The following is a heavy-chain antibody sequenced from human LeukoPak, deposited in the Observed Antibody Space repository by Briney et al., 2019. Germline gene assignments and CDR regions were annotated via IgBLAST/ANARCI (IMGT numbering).Heavy chain of an antibody. CDR1: GGSFSGYY. Sequence: SETLSLTCAVYGGSFSGYYWSWIRQPPGKGLEWIGEINHSGSTNYNPSLKSRVTISVDTSKNQFSLKLSSVTAADTAVYYCAREEGYCSSTSCYSRAYNWFDPWGQGTLVTVSS. CDR3: AREEGYCSSTSCYSRAYNWFDP. CDR2: INHSGST. J-gene: IGHJ5*02. V-gene: IGHV4-34*01. D-gene: IGHD2-2*02.